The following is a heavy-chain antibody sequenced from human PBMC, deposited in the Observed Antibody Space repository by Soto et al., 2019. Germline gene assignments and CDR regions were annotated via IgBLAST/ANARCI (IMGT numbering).Heavy chain of an antibody. D-gene: IGHD4-4*01. Sequence: QLLESGPGLVKPSETLSLTCTVSGGSISSSSYYWGWIRQPPGKGLEWIGSIYYSGSTYYKPSLKSRVTISVDTSKNQFSLKLSSVTAADTAVYYCARGAYSNIDYWGQGTLVTVSS. CDR2: IYYSGST. J-gene: IGHJ4*02. CDR3: ARGAYSNIDY. CDR1: GGSISSSSYY. V-gene: IGHV4-39*01.